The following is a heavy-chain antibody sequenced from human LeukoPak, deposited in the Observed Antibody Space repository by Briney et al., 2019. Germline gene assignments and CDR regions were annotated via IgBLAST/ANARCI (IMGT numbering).Heavy chain of an antibody. Sequence: GGSLRLSCAASGFTLDDYGMSWVRQAPGKGLEWVSGINWNGGSTGYADSVKGRFTISRDNAKNSLYLQMNSLRAEDTALYYCAREFDDSSGYFGAFDIWGQGTMVTVSS. D-gene: IGHD3-22*01. CDR2: INWNGGST. CDR3: AREFDDSSGYFGAFDI. CDR1: GFTLDDYG. J-gene: IGHJ3*02. V-gene: IGHV3-20*04.